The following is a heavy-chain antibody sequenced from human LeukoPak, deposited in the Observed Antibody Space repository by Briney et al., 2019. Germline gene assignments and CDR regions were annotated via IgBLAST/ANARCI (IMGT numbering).Heavy chain of an antibody. V-gene: IGHV4-59*12. Sequence: SETLSLTCTVSGGSISNYYWSWIRQPPGKGLEWIGYIYYSGSTNYNPSLKSRVTISVDTSKNQFSLKLSSVTAADTAVYYCARGSYDILTGNYFDYWGQGTLVTVSS. D-gene: IGHD3-9*01. CDR2: IYYSGST. J-gene: IGHJ4*02. CDR3: ARGSYDILTGNYFDY. CDR1: GGSISNYY.